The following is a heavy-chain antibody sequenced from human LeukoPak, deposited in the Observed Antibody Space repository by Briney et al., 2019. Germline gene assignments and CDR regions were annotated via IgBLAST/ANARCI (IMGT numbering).Heavy chain of an antibody. V-gene: IGHV1-18*04. J-gene: IGHJ4*02. D-gene: IGHD3-10*01. CDR1: GYTFTSYY. CDR2: ISAYNGST. CDR3: AREHYYGSGSYYNY. Sequence: ASVKVSCKASGYTFTSYYMHWVRQAPGQGLEWMGWISAYNGSTNYAQKLQGRVTMTTDTSTSTAYMELRSLRSDDTAVYYCAREHYYGSGSYYNYWGQGTLVTVSS.